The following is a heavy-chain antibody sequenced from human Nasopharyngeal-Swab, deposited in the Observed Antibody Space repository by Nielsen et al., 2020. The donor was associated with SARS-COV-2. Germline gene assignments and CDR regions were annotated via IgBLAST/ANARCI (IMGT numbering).Heavy chain of an antibody. V-gene: IGHV3-15*01. CDR3: AKSPAHSSTWHFDY. D-gene: IGHD6-19*01. CDR2: IKSKTDGGTT. Sequence: GGSLRLSCAASGFTFSNAWMSWVRQAPGKGLEWVGRIKSKTDGGTTDYAAPVKGRFTISRDDSKNTLYLQMNSLRLEDTAVYYCAKSPAHSSTWHFDYWGQGTLVTVSS. CDR1: GFTFSNAW. J-gene: IGHJ4*02.